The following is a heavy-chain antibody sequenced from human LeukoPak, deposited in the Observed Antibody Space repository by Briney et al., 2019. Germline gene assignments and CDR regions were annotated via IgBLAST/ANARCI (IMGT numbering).Heavy chain of an antibody. J-gene: IGHJ4*02. Sequence: GGSLRLSCAASGFTFSDYYMSWIRQAPGKGLEWVSYISTSGSTKYYADSVKGRFTMSRDNAKNSLYLQMNSLRAEDTAVYYCARNMVRGVIFPLGYWGQGILVTVSS. V-gene: IGHV3-11*01. D-gene: IGHD3-10*01. CDR2: ISTSGSTK. CDR1: GFTFSDYY. CDR3: ARNMVRGVIFPLGY.